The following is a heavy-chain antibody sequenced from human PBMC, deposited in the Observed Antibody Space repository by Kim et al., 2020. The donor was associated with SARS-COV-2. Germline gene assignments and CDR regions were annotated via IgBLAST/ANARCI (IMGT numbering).Heavy chain of an antibody. CDR1: GFTLSSSW. D-gene: IGHD1-26*01. CDR2: MNGEGSSP. V-gene: IGHV3-74*01. CDR3: ARGHWGAASL. Sequence: GGSLRLSCTVSGFTLSSSWMHWVRQAPGKGLAWVSRMNGEGSSPTYADPVKGRFTISSDNAKNTLFLQMDSLRVDDTAVYYCARGHWGAASLWGQGMLVT. J-gene: IGHJ4*02.